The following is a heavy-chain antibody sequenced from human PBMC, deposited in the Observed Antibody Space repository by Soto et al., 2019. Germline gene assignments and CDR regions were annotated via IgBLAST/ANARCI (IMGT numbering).Heavy chain of an antibody. Sequence: PGESLKISCKGSGYSFTSYWISWVRQMPGKGLEWMGRIDPSDSYTNYSPSFQGHVTISADKSISTAYLQWSSLKASDTAMYYCAGSQVGATSYWGQGTLVTVSS. J-gene: IGHJ4*02. CDR3: AGSQVGATSY. D-gene: IGHD1-26*01. CDR2: IDPSDSYT. V-gene: IGHV5-10-1*01. CDR1: GYSFTSYW.